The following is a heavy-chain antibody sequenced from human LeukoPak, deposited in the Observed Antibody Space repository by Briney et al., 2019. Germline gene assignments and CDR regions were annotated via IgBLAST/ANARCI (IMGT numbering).Heavy chain of an antibody. CDR1: GYSFTNYR. D-gene: IGHD5/OR15-5a*01. J-gene: IGHJ5*02. Sequence: GESLKISCKGSGYSFTNYRIGWVRQMPGKGLEWMGTIYPGDSDTRYSPSFQGQVTISDDKSIRTAYLQWSSLKGSDTAMYYCARRRTLRLDAFDPWGQGTLVTVSS. V-gene: IGHV5-51*01. CDR2: IYPGDSDT. CDR3: ARRRTLRLDAFDP.